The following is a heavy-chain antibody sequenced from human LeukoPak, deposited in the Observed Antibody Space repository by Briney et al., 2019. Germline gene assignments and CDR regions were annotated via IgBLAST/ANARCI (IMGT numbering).Heavy chain of an antibody. CDR3: ARVAGGLYDWFDP. J-gene: IGHJ5*02. Sequence: PSQTLSLICTVSGGSISSGSYYWIWIRQPAGKGLEWIGRIYTSGSTNYNPSLKSRVTIAVDTSKNQFSLKLSSVTAADTAVYYCARVAGGLYDWFDPWGQGTLVTVSS. V-gene: IGHV4-61*02. CDR1: GGSISSGSYY. CDR2: IYTSGST. D-gene: IGHD3-16*01.